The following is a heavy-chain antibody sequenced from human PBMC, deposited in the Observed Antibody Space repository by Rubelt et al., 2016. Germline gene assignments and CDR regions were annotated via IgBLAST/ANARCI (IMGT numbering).Heavy chain of an antibody. D-gene: IGHD3/OR15-3a*01. CDR3: ARGTREFDS. CDR1: GFTFRTYG. J-gene: IGHJ4*02. Sequence: GGGVVQPGRSLRLSCAASGFTFRTYGMHWVRQAPGKGLEWVAVIWYDGGYKYNADSVQGRFTISRDNAKNTLFLQMSSLRVEDTAVYYCARGTREFDSWGQGTLVTVSS. CDR2: IWYDGGYK. V-gene: IGHV3-33*01.